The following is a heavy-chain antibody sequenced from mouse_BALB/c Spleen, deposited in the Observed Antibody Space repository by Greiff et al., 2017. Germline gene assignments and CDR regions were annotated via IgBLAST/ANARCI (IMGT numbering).Heavy chain of an antibody. CDR2: IYPGSGST. CDR1: GYNFTSYW. J-gene: IGHJ4*01. Sequence: QVQLKQPGAELVKPGTSVKLSCKASGYNFTSYWINWVKLRPGQGLEWIGDIYPGSGSTNYNEKFKSKATLTVDTSSSTAYMQLSSLASEDSALYYCARGDGNYDYYAMDYWGQGTSVTVSS. D-gene: IGHD2-1*01. V-gene: IGHV1-55*01. CDR3: ARGDGNYDYYAMDY.